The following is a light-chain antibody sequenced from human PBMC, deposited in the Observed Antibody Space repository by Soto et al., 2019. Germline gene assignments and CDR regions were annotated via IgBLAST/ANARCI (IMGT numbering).Light chain of an antibody. Sequence: QSALTQPASVSESLGQSITISCSGTNSDIGGHNFVSWHQQLPGKTPKVLIYGVSNRPSGISNRFSGSKSGNTASLTISGLQAEDEADYYCSSYTFSNTWVSGGGTKLTVL. CDR2: GVS. J-gene: IGLJ3*02. CDR1: NSDIGGHNF. V-gene: IGLV2-14*01. CDR3: SSYTFSNTWV.